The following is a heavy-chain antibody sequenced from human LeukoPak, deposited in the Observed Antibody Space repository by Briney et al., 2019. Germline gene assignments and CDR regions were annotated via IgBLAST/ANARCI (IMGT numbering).Heavy chain of an antibody. D-gene: IGHD3-22*01. CDR2: ISSSSSYI. Sequence: GGSLRLSCAASGFTFSSYSMNWVHQAPGKGLEWVSSISSSSSYIYYADSVKGRFTISRDNAKNSLNLQMNSLRAEDTAVYYCARASTYYYDSSGYYPLDLWGRGTLVTVSS. V-gene: IGHV3-21*04. CDR3: ARASTYYYDSSGYYPLDL. J-gene: IGHJ2*01. CDR1: GFTFSSYS.